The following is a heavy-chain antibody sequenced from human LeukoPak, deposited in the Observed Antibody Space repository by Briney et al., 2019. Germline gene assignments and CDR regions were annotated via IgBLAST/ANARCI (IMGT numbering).Heavy chain of an antibody. V-gene: IGHV3-30*02. D-gene: IGHD5-18*01. CDR1: GFIFISYG. J-gene: IGHJ6*03. CDR2: IRNDGNNK. CDR3: AKAAPTWIQLWPLYMDV. Sequence: GGSLRLSCAASGFIFISYGMHWVRQGPGKGGEGVTFIRNDGNNKYYADSLKGRFTISIANSKNTLYLQMNSLRAEDTAVYYCAKAAPTWIQLWPLYMDVWGKGTTVTVSS.